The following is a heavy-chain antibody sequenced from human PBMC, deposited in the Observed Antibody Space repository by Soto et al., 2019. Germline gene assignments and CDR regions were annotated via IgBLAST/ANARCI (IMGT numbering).Heavy chain of an antibody. CDR3: ARGGKWFGELLYDY. Sequence: SLRLSCAASGFTFSSYSMNWVRQAPGKGLEWVSYISSSSSTIYYADSVKGRFTISRDNAKNSLYLQMNSLRDEDTAVYYCARGGKWFGELLYDYWGQGTLVTVSS. CDR2: ISSSSSTI. D-gene: IGHD3-10*01. V-gene: IGHV3-48*02. CDR1: GFTFSSYS. J-gene: IGHJ4*02.